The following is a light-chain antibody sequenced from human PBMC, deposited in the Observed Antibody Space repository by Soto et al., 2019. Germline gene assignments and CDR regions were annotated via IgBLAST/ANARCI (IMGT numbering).Light chain of an antibody. Sequence: EIVLTQSPATLSVSPGERATLSCRASQSVDRNIAWYQQKPGQSPRLLIYVASTRANDVPARFSGSGSGTEFTLTISSLQSEDFAVYYCQHYNNWPPWTFGQGTKVEI. J-gene: IGKJ1*01. CDR1: QSVDRN. V-gene: IGKV3-15*01. CDR3: QHYNNWPPWT. CDR2: VAS.